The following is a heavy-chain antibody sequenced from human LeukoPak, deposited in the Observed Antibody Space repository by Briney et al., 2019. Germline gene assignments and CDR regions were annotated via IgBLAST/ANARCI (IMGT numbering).Heavy chain of an antibody. J-gene: IGHJ4*02. CDR2: ISGSGGST. CDR1: GFTFSSYA. CDR3: AKSWDIVVVPAALDY. D-gene: IGHD2-2*01. V-gene: IGHV3-23*01. Sequence: GGSLRLSCVASGFTFSSYAMSWVRQAPGKGLEWVSAISGSGGSTYYADSVKGRFTISRDNSKNTLYLQMNSLRAEDTAVYYCAKSWDIVVVPAALDYWGQGTLVTVSS.